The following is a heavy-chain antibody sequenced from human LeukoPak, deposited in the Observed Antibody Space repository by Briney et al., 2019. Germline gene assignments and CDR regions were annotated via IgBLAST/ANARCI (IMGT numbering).Heavy chain of an antibody. CDR2: ISDSGGST. J-gene: IGHJ4*02. D-gene: IGHD3/OR15-3a*01. CDR3: AKRGVVIRVVLVGFHKEAYYFES. V-gene: IGHV3-23*01. Sequence: GGSLRLSCAVSGITLSNYGMSWVRQAPGRGLEWVAGISDSGGSTKYADSVKGRFTISRDNPKNTLFLQMNSLRAEDTAVYFCAKRGVVIRVVLVGFHKEAYYFESWGQGALVTVSS. CDR1: GITLSNYG.